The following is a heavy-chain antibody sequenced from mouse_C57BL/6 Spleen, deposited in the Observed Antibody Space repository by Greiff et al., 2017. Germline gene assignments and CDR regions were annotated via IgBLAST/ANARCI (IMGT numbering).Heavy chain of an antibody. CDR2: ISYDGSN. Sequence: EVQLKESGPGLVKPSQSLSLTCSVTGYSITSGYYWNWIRQFPGNKLEWMGYISYDGSNNYNPSLKNRISITRDTSKNQFFLKLNSVTTEDTATYYCASAYYSNLAWFAYWGQGTLVTVSA. V-gene: IGHV3-6*01. D-gene: IGHD2-5*01. CDR1: GYSITSGYY. CDR3: ASAYYSNLAWFAY. J-gene: IGHJ3*01.